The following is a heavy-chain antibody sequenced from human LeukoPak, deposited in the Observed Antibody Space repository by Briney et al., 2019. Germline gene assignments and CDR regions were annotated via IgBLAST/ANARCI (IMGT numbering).Heavy chain of an antibody. D-gene: IGHD1-26*01. J-gene: IGHJ4*02. CDR3: ARAIVGATGSDY. Sequence: GGSLRLSCAASGFTVSSNYMSWVRQAPGKGLEWVSVIYSGGSTYYADSVKGRFTISRDNSKNTLFLHMNSLRAEDTAVYYCARAIVGATGSDYWGQGTLVTVSS. V-gene: IGHV3-53*01. CDR1: GFTVSSNY. CDR2: IYSGGST.